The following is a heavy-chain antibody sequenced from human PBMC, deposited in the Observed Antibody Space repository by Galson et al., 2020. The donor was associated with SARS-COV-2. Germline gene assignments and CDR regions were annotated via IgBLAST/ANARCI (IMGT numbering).Heavy chain of an antibody. CDR2: IYYSGST. CDR1: GGSISSGGYY. Sequence: ASETLSLTCTVSGGSISSGGYYWIWIRQHPGKGLEWIGYIYYSGSTYYNPSLKSRAAISIDTSKNHFSLKLNSVTAADTAVYYCARSDFEWLLLIDYWGQGTLVTVSS. J-gene: IGHJ4*02. D-gene: IGHD3-22*01. V-gene: IGHV4-31*03. CDR3: ARSDFEWLLLIDY.